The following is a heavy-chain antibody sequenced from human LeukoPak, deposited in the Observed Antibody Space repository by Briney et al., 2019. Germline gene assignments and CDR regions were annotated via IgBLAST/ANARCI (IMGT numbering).Heavy chain of an antibody. D-gene: IGHD2-15*01. Sequence: GGSLRLSFAASGFTFSDYYMSWIRQAPGKGLEWVSYISSSSSYTNYADSMKGRFTISRDNAKNSLYLQMNSLIAEDTAVYYCARSQKEMDIVVVVAAYFDYWGQGTLVTVSS. CDR1: GFTFSDYY. V-gene: IGHV3-11*03. CDR3: ARSQKEMDIVVVVAAYFDY. CDR2: ISSSSSYT. J-gene: IGHJ4*02.